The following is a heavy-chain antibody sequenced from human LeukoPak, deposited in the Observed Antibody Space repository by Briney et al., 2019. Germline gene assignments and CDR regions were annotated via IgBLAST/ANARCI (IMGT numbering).Heavy chain of an antibody. J-gene: IGHJ5*02. D-gene: IGHD5-12*01. CDR1: VFTFLTYA. CDR2: ISGGSGST. CDR3: AKGFSTYVYTWFDP. Sequence: PGGSLRLSCAASVFTFLTYAMNWVRQAPGGGLEWVAGISGGSGSTYYADSVKGRFTVSRDNYKSTLYLQMNSLRAAATAVYYCAKGFSTYVYTWFDPWGQGTLVTVSS. V-gene: IGHV3-23*01.